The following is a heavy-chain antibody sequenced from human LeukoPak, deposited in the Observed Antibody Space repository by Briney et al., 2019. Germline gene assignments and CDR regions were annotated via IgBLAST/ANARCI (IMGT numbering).Heavy chain of an antibody. Sequence: SETLSLTCAVYGGSFSGYYWSWIRQPPGKGLEWIGEINHSESTNYNPSLKSRVTISVDTSKNQFSLKLSSVTAADTAVYYCARHPGYSYGSNWFDPWGQGTLVTVSS. CDR3: ARHPGYSYGSNWFDP. V-gene: IGHV4-34*01. CDR2: INHSEST. CDR1: GGSFSGYY. J-gene: IGHJ5*02. D-gene: IGHD5-18*01.